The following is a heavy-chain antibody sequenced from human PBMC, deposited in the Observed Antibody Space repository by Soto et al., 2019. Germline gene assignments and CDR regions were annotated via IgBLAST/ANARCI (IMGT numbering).Heavy chain of an antibody. V-gene: IGHV1-18*01. D-gene: IGHD3-10*01. CDR3: ARETSMVRGYYYYYMDV. J-gene: IGHJ6*03. Sequence: ASVKVSCKASGYTFTSYGISWVRQAPGQGLEWMGWISAYNGNTNYAQKLQGRVTMTTDTSTSTAYMELRSLRSDDTAVYYCARETSMVRGYYYYYMDVWGKGTTVTVSS. CDR2: ISAYNGNT. CDR1: GYTFTSYG.